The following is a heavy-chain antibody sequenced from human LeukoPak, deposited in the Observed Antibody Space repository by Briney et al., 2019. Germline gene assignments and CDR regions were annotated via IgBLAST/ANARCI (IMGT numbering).Heavy chain of an antibody. J-gene: IGHJ4*02. CDR1: GFTVSSNY. CDR3: ARSQPADIVVVVAATPFDY. V-gene: IGHV3-66*01. Sequence: PGGSLRLSCAASGFTVSSNYMSWVRQAPGKGLEWVSVIYSGGSTYYADSVKGRFTISRDNSKNTLYLQMNSLRAEDTAVYYCARSQPADIVVVVAATPFDYWGQGTLVTVSS. D-gene: IGHD2-15*01. CDR2: IYSGGST.